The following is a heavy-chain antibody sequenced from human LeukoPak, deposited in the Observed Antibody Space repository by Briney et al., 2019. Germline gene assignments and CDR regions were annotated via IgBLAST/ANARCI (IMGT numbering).Heavy chain of an antibody. CDR3: ARDPRGMYYFDY. Sequence: GGSLRLSCAASGFTFSSYAMHWVRQAPGKGLEWVAVISYDGSNKYYADSVKGRFTISRDNSKNTLYLQMNSPRAEDTAVYYCARDPRGMYYFDYWGQGTLVTVSS. J-gene: IGHJ4*02. CDR1: GFTFSSYA. CDR2: ISYDGSNK. V-gene: IGHV3-30-3*01. D-gene: IGHD3-10*01.